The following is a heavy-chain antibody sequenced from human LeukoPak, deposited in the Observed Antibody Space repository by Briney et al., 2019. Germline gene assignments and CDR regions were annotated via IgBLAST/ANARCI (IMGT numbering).Heavy chain of an antibody. CDR1: GGANSSYY. D-gene: IGHD3-22*01. CDR3: ARDGLYDTSGYYMDS. V-gene: IGHV4-59*01. CDR2: IYYSGGT. J-gene: IGHJ4*02. Sequence: PPETLSLTCTVSGGANSSYYWSWIRQPPGKGLEWIGYIYYSGGTKYNPSLMSRVTISVDRAQNQFSLSLRSVTAADTAVYYCARDGLYDTSGYYMDSWGQGTLVIVSS.